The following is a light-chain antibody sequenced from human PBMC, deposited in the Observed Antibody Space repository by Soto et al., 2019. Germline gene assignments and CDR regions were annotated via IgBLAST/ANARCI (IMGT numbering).Light chain of an antibody. J-gene: IGLJ2*01. V-gene: IGLV1-40*01. CDR3: QSYDSSLSGVV. CDR1: SSNIGAGYD. Sequence: QAVVTQPPSVSGAPGQRVTISCTGSSSNIGAGYDVHWYQQLPGTAPKLLIYGNSNRPSGFPDRFSGSKSGTSASLAITGLQAEDEADYYCQSYDSSLSGVVFGGGTKLTLL. CDR2: GNS.